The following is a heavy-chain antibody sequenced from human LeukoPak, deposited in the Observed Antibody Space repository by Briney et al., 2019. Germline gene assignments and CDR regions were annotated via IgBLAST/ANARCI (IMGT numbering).Heavy chain of an antibody. V-gene: IGHV1-8*01. J-gene: IGHJ4*02. CDR1: GYTFTSYD. D-gene: IGHD3-22*01. Sequence: ASVKDSCKASGYTFTSYDINWVRQATGQGLEWMGWMNPNSGNTGYAQKFQGRVTMTRNTSISTACMELSSLRSEDTAVYYCASGYYDSSGYYPGDYWGQGTLVTVSS. CDR2: MNPNSGNT. CDR3: ASGYYDSSGYYPGDY.